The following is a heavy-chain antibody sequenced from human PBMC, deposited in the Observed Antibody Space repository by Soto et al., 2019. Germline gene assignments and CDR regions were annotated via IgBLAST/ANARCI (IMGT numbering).Heavy chain of an antibody. J-gene: IGHJ6*02. Sequence: QVQLVQSGAEVKKPGASVKVSCKASGYTFTSYPTHWVRQAPGQRLEWMGWIDAGNGNTKYSQKFRGRVTFTTDTSASTAYMDLSSLRSEDTAVYYCARAGYTYGYPYYGMDVWGQGTTVTVSS. CDR3: ARAGYTYGYPYYGMDV. CDR1: GYTFTSYP. D-gene: IGHD5-18*01. CDR2: IDAGNGNT. V-gene: IGHV1-3*01.